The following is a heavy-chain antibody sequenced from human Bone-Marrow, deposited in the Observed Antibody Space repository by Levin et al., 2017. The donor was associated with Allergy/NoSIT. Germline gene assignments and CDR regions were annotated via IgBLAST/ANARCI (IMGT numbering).Heavy chain of an antibody. Sequence: GESLKISCKGSGYSFTSYWIGWVRQMPGKGLEWMGIIYPGDSDTRYSPSFQGQVTISADKSISTAYLQWSSLKASDTAMYYCARHLCSGGSCYSGTLYYYDGMDGWGQGTTVTVSS. CDR2: IYPGDSDT. CDR1: GYSFTSYW. CDR3: ARHLCSGGSCYSGTLYYYDGMDG. D-gene: IGHD2-15*01. J-gene: IGHJ6*02. V-gene: IGHV5-51*01.